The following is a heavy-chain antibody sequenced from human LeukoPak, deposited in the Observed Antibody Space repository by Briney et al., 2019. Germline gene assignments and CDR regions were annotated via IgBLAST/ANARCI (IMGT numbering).Heavy chain of an antibody. CDR3: ENVGGGGGWYWSP. CDR2: ISVSGDDT. D-gene: IGHD6-19*01. CDR1: GFTFSNYV. V-gene: IGHV3-23*01. J-gene: IGHJ5*02. Sequence: PGGSLRLSCTCSGFTFSNYVMSWVGQAPGKRLEGVSVISVSGDDTDYADSVKGRFTISRNNSKNSLFLQMHHMSVEDTDVYSCENVGGGGGWYWSPWGQGTLVTVSS.